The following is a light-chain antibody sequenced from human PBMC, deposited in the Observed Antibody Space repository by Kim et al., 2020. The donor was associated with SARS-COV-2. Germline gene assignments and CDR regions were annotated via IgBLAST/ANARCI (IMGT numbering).Light chain of an antibody. CDR3: QAWDSSIYWV. V-gene: IGLV3-1*01. J-gene: IGLJ3*02. CDR1: KLGDKY. Sequence: SYELTQPPSVSVSPGQTASITCSGDKLGDKYACWYQQKPGQSPVLVIYQDSKRPSGIHERFSGSNSGNTATLTISGTQAMDEADYYCQAWDSSIYWVFGG. CDR2: QDS.